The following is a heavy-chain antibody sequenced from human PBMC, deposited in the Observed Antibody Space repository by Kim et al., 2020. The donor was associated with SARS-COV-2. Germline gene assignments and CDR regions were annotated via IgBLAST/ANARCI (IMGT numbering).Heavy chain of an antibody. CDR3: AKEEGSGYSSGWTYYYYGMDV. Sequence: GGSRLSCAASGFTFSSYGMHWVRQDPGKGLEWVAVISYDGSNKYYADSVKGRFTISRDNSKNTLYLQMNSLRAEDTAVYYCAKEEGSGYSSGWTYYYYGMDVWGQWTTVTFSS. CDR2: ISYDGSNK. J-gene: IGHJ6*02. CDR1: GFTFSSYG. V-gene: IGHV3-30*18. D-gene: IGHD6-19*01.